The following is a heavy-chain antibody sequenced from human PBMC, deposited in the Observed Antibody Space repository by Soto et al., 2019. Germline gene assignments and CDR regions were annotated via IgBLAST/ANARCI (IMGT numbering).Heavy chain of an antibody. CDR2: ISYDGSNK. Sequence: VGSLRLSCAASGFTSSSYAMHWVRQAPGKGLEWVAVISYDGSNKYYADSVKGRFTISRDNSKNTLYLQMNSLRAEDTAVYYCARDRDFWSGYGTFDYWGQGTLVTVSS. CDR3: ARDRDFWSGYGTFDY. J-gene: IGHJ4*02. CDR1: GFTSSSYA. V-gene: IGHV3-30-3*01. D-gene: IGHD3-3*01.